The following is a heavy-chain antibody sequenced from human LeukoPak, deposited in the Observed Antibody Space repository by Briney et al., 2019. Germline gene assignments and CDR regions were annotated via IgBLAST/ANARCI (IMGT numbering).Heavy chain of an antibody. J-gene: IGHJ4*02. CDR2: ISGSGGTT. Sequence: GGSLRLSCAASGFTFSGYGMSWVCQAPGKGLEWVSAISGSGGTTYYADSVKGRFTISRDNSKNTLYLQMNSLRAADTALYYCAKPAKTDYADYWGQGTLVTVSS. CDR1: GFTFSGYG. CDR3: AKPAKTDYADY. D-gene: IGHD1-14*01. V-gene: IGHV3-23*01.